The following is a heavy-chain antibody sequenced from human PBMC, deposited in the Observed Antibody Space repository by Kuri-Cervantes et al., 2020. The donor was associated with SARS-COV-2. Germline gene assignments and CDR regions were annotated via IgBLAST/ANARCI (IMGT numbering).Heavy chain of an antibody. CDR2: IYTSGST. Sequence: GSLRLSCTVSGGSISSYYWSWIRQPAGKGLEWIGRIYTSGSTYYNPSLMSRVTISVDTSKNQFSLKLSSVTAADTAVYYCARRTVGHFDLWGRGTLVTVSS. CDR1: GGSISSYY. CDR3: ARRTVGHFDL. D-gene: IGHD3-16*01. J-gene: IGHJ2*01. V-gene: IGHV4-4*07.